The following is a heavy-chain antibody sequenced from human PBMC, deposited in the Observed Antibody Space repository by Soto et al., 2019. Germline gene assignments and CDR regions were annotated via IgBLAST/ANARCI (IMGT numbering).Heavy chain of an antibody. CDR3: ARGAYCGGDCPKYFQH. Sequence: PGGSLRLSCAASGFAFSTYAMTWVRQAPGKGLEWVAGISVSGDKAYYADSVKGRFTISRDNSKNTVFLQIASLRVEDTAVYYCARGAYCGGDCPKYFQHWGQGTLVTVSS. D-gene: IGHD2-21*02. V-gene: IGHV3-23*01. CDR2: ISVSGDKA. J-gene: IGHJ1*01. CDR1: GFAFSTYA.